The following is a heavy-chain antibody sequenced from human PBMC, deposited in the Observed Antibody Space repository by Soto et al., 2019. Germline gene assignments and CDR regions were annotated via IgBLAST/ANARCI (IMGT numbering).Heavy chain of an antibody. J-gene: IGHJ4*02. D-gene: IGHD3-22*01. CDR3: ARAASPNYYDSSGYTYYFDY. CDR1: GGSISSGGYY. Sequence: QVQLQESGPGLVKPSQTLSLTCTVSGGSISSGGYYWSWIRQHPGKGLEWIGYIYYSGSTYYNPSLKSRVTISVDTSKNQFSLKLSSVTAADTAVYYCARAASPNYYDSSGYTYYFDYWGQGTLVTVSS. CDR2: IYYSGST. V-gene: IGHV4-31*03.